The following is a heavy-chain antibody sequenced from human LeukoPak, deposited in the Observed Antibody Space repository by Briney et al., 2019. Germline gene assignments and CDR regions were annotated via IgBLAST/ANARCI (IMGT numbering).Heavy chain of an antibody. CDR3: ARASSGYGFYSNY. J-gene: IGHJ4*02. D-gene: IGHD3-22*01. CDR1: GFNFSTYT. CDR2: ITSSSNSI. V-gene: IGHV3-48*01. Sequence: PGGSLRLSCAASGFNFSTYTMNWVRQAPGKGLEWLSYITSSSNSIYYADSVKGRFTISRDNAKNLLYLQMDSLRAEDTAVYYCARASSGYGFYSNYWGQGTLVTVSS.